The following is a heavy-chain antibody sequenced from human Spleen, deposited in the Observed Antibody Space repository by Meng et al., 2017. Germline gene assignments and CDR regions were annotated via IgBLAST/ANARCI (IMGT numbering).Heavy chain of an antibody. CDR2: INHSGST. D-gene: IGHD3-22*01. Sequence: SETLSLTCVVSGGSFSDYYWSWIRQPPGKGLEWIGEINHSGSTNYNPSLESRATISVDTSQNNLSLKLSSVTAADTAVYYCADTYYYDSSGYYWDDAFDIWGQGTMVTVSS. CDR3: ADTYYYDSSGYYWDDAFDI. J-gene: IGHJ3*02. V-gene: IGHV4-34*01. CDR1: GGSFSDYY.